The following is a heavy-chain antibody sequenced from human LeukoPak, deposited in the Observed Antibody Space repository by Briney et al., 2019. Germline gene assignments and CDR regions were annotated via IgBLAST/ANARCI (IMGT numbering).Heavy chain of an antibody. J-gene: IGHJ4*02. V-gene: IGHV4-59*01. CDR1: GDSFSYFY. D-gene: IGHD6-13*01. CDR3: ARGVVAAAGRTFDF. Sequence: PSETLSLTCTVPGDSFSYFYWSWIRQPPGKGLEWIGYIYNSGSTNYNPSLKSRVTISLDTSKNQFSLKLSSVTAADTAVYYCARGVVAAAGRTFDFWGQGTLVTVSS. CDR2: IYNSGST.